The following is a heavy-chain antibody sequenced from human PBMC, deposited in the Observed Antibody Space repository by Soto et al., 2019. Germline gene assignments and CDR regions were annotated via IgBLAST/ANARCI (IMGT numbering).Heavy chain of an antibody. CDR2: IWYDGSNK. V-gene: IGHV3-33*01. J-gene: IGHJ3*02. CDR3: ARDPGITMILDAFDI. D-gene: IGHD3-22*01. CDR1: GFTFSSYG. Sequence: QVQLVESGGGVVQPGRSLRLSCAASGFTFSSYGMHWVRQAPGKGLVWVAVIWYDGSNKYYADSVKGRFTISRDNSKKTLYLQMNSLRAEDTAVYYCARDPGITMILDAFDIWGQGTMVTVSS.